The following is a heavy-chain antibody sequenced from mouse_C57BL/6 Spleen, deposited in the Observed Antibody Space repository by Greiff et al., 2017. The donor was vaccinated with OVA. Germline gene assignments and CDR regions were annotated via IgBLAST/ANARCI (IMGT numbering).Heavy chain of an antibody. CDR2: ISGGGGNT. Sequence: EVKLMESGGGLVKPGGSLKLSCAASGFTFSSYTMSWVRQTPEKRLEWVATISGGGGNTYYPDSVKGRFTISRDNAKNTLYLQMSSLRSEDTALYYCARGGYYDPYYYWGQGTTLTVSS. CDR3: ARGGYYDPYYY. V-gene: IGHV5-9*01. CDR1: GFTFSSYT. D-gene: IGHD2-3*01. J-gene: IGHJ2*01.